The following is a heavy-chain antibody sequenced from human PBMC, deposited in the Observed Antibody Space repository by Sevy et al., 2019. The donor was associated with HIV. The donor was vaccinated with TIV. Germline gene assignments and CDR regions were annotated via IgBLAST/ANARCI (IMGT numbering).Heavy chain of an antibody. V-gene: IGHV4-59*01. CDR1: GGSISNYY. D-gene: IGHD1-1*01. Sequence: SETLSLTCTVSGGSISNYYWSWIRQPPGKGLEWIGYIYYSGSTNYNPSLKGRVTISVDTSRNQFSLKLSSVTAADTAVYYCAREGQLVLDYWGQGTLVTVSS. J-gene: IGHJ4*02. CDR2: IYYSGST. CDR3: AREGQLVLDY.